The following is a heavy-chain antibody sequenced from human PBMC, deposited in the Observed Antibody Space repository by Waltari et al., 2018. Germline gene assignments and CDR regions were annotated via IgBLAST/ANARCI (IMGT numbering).Heavy chain of an antibody. V-gene: IGHV3-9*01. CDR3: AKDLSVAATGFDY. D-gene: IGHD6-19*01. Sequence: DSVKGRFTVSRDNAKNSLYLQMNSLRAEDTALYYCAKDLSVAATGFDYWGQGTLVTVSS. J-gene: IGHJ4*02.